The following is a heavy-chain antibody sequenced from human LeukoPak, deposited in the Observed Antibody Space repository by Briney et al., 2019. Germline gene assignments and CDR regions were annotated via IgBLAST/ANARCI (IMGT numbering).Heavy chain of an antibody. V-gene: IGHV4-39*01. Sequence: WETLSLTCTVSGVSISSSNSYWGWIRQPPGKGLEWIGSIYYSGNTYYNASLKSQVSISIDTSKNQFSLELSSVTAADTAVYYCASGGGYNFFDYWGQGTLVTVSS. CDR3: ASGGGYNFFDY. D-gene: IGHD5-24*01. CDR2: IYYSGNT. J-gene: IGHJ4*02. CDR1: GVSISSSNSY.